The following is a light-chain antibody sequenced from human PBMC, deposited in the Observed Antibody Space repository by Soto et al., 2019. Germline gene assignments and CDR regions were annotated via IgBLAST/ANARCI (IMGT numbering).Light chain of an antibody. Sequence: SSELTQPPSVSVAPGQTARITCGGNNIGGESVHWYQQKPGQAPVLVVYDDSDRPSGIPERFSGSNSGNTATLTISRVEAGDEADYYCQVWDSSSDHVIFGGGTKVTVL. CDR3: QVWDSSSDHVI. CDR2: DDS. V-gene: IGLV3-21*02. J-gene: IGLJ2*01. CDR1: NIGGES.